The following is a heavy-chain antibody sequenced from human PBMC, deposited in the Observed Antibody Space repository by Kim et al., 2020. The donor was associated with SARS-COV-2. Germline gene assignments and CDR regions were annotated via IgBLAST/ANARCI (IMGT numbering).Heavy chain of an antibody. D-gene: IGHD5-12*01. Sequence: GGSLRLSCAASGFTFSSYGMHWVRQAPGKGLEWVAVISYDGSNKYYADSVKGRFTISRDNSKNTLYLQMNSLRAEDTAVYYCAKDGASDIVATSCFDYWGQGTLVTVSS. CDR2: ISYDGSNK. CDR3: AKDGASDIVATSCFDY. CDR1: GFTFSSYG. V-gene: IGHV3-30*18. J-gene: IGHJ4*02.